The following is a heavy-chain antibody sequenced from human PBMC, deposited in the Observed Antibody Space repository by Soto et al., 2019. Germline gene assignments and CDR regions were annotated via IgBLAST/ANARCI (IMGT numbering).Heavy chain of an antibody. CDR3: ARAPAVWSGYPLGP. CDR2: ISAYNGNT. CDR1: GYSMTIYG. Sequence: ASLKRSCKAAGYSMTIYGISWVRQAPGQGLEWMGWISAYNGNTNYAQKLQGRVTMTTDTSTSTAYMELRSLRSDDTAVYYCARAPAVWSGYPLGPWGQGTLVTVYS. J-gene: IGHJ5*02. D-gene: IGHD3-3*01. V-gene: IGHV1-18*04.